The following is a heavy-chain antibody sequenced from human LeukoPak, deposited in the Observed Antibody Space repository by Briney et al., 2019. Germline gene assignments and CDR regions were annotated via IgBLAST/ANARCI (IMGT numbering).Heavy chain of an antibody. D-gene: IGHD3-10*01. CDR3: ARDLKKLWFGELLRRDPRYGMDV. Sequence: GGSLRLSCAASGFTFSSYGMHWVRQAPGKGLEWVAVISYDGSNKYYADSVKGRFTISRDNSKNTLYLQMNSLRAEDTAVYYCARDLKKLWFGELLRRDPRYGMDVWGQGTTVTVSS. J-gene: IGHJ6*02. CDR1: GFTFSSYG. V-gene: IGHV3-30*03. CDR2: ISYDGSNK.